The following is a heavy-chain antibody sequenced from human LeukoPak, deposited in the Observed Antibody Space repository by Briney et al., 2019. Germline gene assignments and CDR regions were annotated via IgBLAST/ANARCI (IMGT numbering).Heavy chain of an antibody. V-gene: IGHV4-34*01. CDR2: INHSGST. D-gene: IGHD5-18*01. Sequence: SETLSLTCAVYGGSFSGYYWSWIRQPPGKGLEWIGEINHSGSTNYNPSLKSRVTISVDTSKNQFSLKLSSVTAADTAVYYCARGTAMVYRYYYYMDVWGKGTTVTISS. CDR1: GGSFSGYY. CDR3: ARGTAMVYRYYYYMDV. J-gene: IGHJ6*03.